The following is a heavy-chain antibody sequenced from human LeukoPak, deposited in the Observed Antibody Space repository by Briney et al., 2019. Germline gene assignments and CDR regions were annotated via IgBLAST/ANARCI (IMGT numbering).Heavy chain of an antibody. CDR3: ARLLRNIAAAVYYFDY. V-gene: IGHV5-51*01. D-gene: IGHD6-13*01. CDR1: GYNFTSYW. CDR2: IYPGDSDT. Sequence: GESLKISCQGSGYNFTSYWIGWVRQMPGKGLEWMGIIYPGDSDTGYSPSFQGQVTISADKSISTAYLQWSSLKASDTAMYYCARLLRNIAAAVYYFDYWGQGTLVTVSS. J-gene: IGHJ4*02.